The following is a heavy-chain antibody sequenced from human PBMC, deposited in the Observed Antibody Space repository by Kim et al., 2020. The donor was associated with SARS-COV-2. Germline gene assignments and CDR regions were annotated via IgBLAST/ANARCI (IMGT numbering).Heavy chain of an antibody. V-gene: IGHV1-2*02. J-gene: IGHJ5*02. Sequence: ASVKVSCKASGYTFTGYYMHWVRQAPGQGLEWMGWINPNSGGTNYAQKFQGRVTMTRDTSNSTAYMELSRLRSDDTAVYYCARDPRFLEWLSARDWFDPWGQGTLVTVSS. CDR2: INPNSGGT. D-gene: IGHD3-3*01. CDR1: GYTFTGYY. CDR3: ARDPRFLEWLSARDWFDP.